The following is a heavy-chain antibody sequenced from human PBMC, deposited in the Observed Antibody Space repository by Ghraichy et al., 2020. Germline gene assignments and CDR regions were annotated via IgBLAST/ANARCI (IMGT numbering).Heavy chain of an antibody. Sequence: SETLSLTCTVSGGSISSSSYYWGWIRQPPGKGLEWIGSIYYSGSTYYNPSLKSRVTISVDTSKNQFSLKLSSVTAADTAVYYCARHFQATMTRPGDYWGQGTLVTVSS. D-gene: IGHD3-22*01. CDR1: GGSISSSSYY. CDR2: IYYSGST. CDR3: ARHFQATMTRPGDY. J-gene: IGHJ4*02. V-gene: IGHV4-39*01.